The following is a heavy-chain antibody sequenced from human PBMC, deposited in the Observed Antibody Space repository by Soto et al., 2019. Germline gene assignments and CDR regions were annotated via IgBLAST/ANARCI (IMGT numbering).Heavy chain of an antibody. CDR3: ARDHELRNNKRTTYYYGMDV. V-gene: IGHV1-69*13. D-gene: IGHD2-15*01. CDR2: IIPIFGTA. J-gene: IGHJ6*02. CDR1: GGTFSSYA. Sequence: SVKVSCKASGGTFSSYAISWVRQAPGQGLEWMGGIIPIFGTANYAQKFQGRVTITADESTSTAYMELSSLRSEDTAVYYCARDHELRNNKRTTYYYGMDVWGQGTKVTVYS.